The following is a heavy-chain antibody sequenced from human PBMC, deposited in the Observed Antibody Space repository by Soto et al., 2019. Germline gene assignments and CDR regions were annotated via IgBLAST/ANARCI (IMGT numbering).Heavy chain of an antibody. D-gene: IGHD3-3*01. J-gene: IGHJ4*02. V-gene: IGHV3-7*03. Sequence: GSLRLSCAASGFTFSSYWMSWVRQAPGKGLEWVANIKQDGSEKYYVDSVKGRFTISRDNAKNSLYLQMNSLRAEDTAVYYCARALSYDFWSGYSDYWGQGTLVTVSS. CDR1: GFTFSSYW. CDR3: ARALSYDFWSGYSDY. CDR2: IKQDGSEK.